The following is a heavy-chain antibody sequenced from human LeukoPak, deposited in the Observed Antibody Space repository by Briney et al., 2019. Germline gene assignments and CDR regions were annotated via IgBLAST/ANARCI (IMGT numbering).Heavy chain of an antibody. CDR3: ARDYYDSSGYYNSAY. CDR1: GFNFSSYD. D-gene: IGHD3-22*01. V-gene: IGHV3-30-3*01. J-gene: IGHJ4*02. CDR2: ISYDGSDK. Sequence: GGSLRLSCAVSGFNFSSYDMHWVRQAPGKGLEWVAIISYDGSDKHYADSVKGRFTISRDNSKNTLYLQMNSLRAEDTAVYFCARDYYDSSGYYNSAYWGQGTLVTVSS.